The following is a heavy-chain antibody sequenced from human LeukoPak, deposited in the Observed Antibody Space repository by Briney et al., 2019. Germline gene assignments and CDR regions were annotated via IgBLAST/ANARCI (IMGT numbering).Heavy chain of an antibody. CDR2: IYPDDSDT. CDR3: ARRSSYTSPWYGFDP. J-gene: IGHJ5*02. D-gene: IGHD6-13*01. Sequence: GESLKISCKGSGYSFATYWIGWVRQMPGKGLEWMGIIYPDDSDTRYSPSFQGQVTISVDKSISTAYLQWSSLKASDTAMYYWARRSSYTSPWYGFDPWGQGTLVPVSS. CDR1: GYSFATYW. V-gene: IGHV5-51*01.